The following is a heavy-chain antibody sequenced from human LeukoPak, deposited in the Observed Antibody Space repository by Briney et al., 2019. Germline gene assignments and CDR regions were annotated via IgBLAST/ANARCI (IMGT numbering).Heavy chain of an antibody. D-gene: IGHD3-10*01. CDR1: GFTFSSYS. J-gene: IGHJ4*02. Sequence: AGGSLRLSCAASGFTFSSYSMNWVRQAPGKGLEWVSYISSSSSTIYYADSVKGRFTISRDNAKDSLYLQMNSLRDEDTAVYYCAREGYYYGSGGLDYWGQGTLVTVSS. CDR2: ISSSSSTI. CDR3: AREGYYYGSGGLDY. V-gene: IGHV3-48*02.